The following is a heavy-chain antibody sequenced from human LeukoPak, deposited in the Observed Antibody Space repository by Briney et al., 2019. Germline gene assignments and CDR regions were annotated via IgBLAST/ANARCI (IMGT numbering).Heavy chain of an antibody. CDR1: GGSISSYY. D-gene: IGHD3-22*01. Sequence: SETLSLTCTVSGGSISSYYWSWIRQPPGKGLEWIGYIYTSGSTNYNPSLKSRVTISVDTSKNQFPLKLSSVTAADTAVYYCAREGGKSGYYDWGQGTLVTVSS. V-gene: IGHV4-4*09. CDR2: IYTSGST. J-gene: IGHJ4*02. CDR3: AREGGKSGYYD.